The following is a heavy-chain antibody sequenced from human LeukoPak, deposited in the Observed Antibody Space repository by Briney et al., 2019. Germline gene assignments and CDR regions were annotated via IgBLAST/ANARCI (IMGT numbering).Heavy chain of an antibody. CDR1: GFTFSSYG. V-gene: IGHV3-23*01. Sequence: PGGYLRLSCAASGFTFSSYGMSWVRQAPGKGLEWVSAISGSGGSPYYADSVKGRFTVSRDNSKNMLYLQMNSLRAEDTAVYYCAYYHVNEEPPTFWGQGTLVTVSS. CDR2: ISGSGGSP. D-gene: IGHD1-1*01. J-gene: IGHJ4*02. CDR3: AYYHVNEEPPTF.